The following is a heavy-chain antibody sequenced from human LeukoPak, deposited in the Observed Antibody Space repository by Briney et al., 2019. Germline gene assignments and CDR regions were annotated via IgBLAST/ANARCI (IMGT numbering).Heavy chain of an antibody. D-gene: IGHD3-3*01. Sequence: SETLSLTCAVYGGSFSGYYWSWIRQPPGKGLEWIGEINHSGSTNYNPSLKSRVTISVDTSKNQFSLKLSSVTAADTAVYYCARGPARSITIFGVVPNDAFDIRGQGTMVTVSS. CDR1: GGSFSGYY. CDR2: INHSGST. V-gene: IGHV4-34*01. J-gene: IGHJ3*02. CDR3: ARGPARSITIFGVVPNDAFDI.